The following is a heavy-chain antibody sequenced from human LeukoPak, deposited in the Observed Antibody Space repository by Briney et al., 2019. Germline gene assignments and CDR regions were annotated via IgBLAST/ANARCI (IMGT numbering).Heavy chain of an antibody. Sequence: SQTLSLTCTVSGGSISSGDYYWNWIRQPPGKGLEWIGYMYYSGSTYYNPSLKSRVVISVDTSKNQFSLKLSSVTAADTAVYYCARPYYYDSRIDPWGQGILVTVSS. CDR1: GGSISSGDYY. V-gene: IGHV4-30-4*01. J-gene: IGHJ5*02. CDR2: MYYSGST. CDR3: ARPYYYDSRIDP. D-gene: IGHD3-22*01.